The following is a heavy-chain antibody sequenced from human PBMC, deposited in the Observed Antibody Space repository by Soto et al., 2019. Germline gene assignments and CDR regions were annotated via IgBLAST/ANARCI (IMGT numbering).Heavy chain of an antibody. D-gene: IGHD7-27*01. Sequence: PSETLSLTCIVSGDSVTSGSYYWTWLRQPPGKGLEWIGYISYTRRTKYNPSLQSRVTISVDTSKNDFSLNLSSVTAADTAVYFCAREWGLLPYYVMNVWGHGTAVTVSS. J-gene: IGHJ6*02. CDR3: AREWGLLPYYVMNV. CDR1: GDSVTSGSYY. CDR2: ISYTRRT. V-gene: IGHV4-61*03.